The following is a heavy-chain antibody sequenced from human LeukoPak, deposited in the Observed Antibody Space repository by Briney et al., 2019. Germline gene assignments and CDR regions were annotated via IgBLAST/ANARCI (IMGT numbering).Heavy chain of an antibody. CDR1: GFTFSSYG. V-gene: IGHV3-30*02. D-gene: IGHD3-16*01. CDR2: IWYDGSNK. CDR3: AKDWGYFQH. J-gene: IGHJ1*01. Sequence: GGSLRLSCAASGFTFSSYGMHWVRQAPGKGLEWVAVIWYDGSNKYYADSVKGRFTISRDNSKNTLYLQMNSLRAEDTAVYYCAKDWGYFQHWGQGTLVTVSS.